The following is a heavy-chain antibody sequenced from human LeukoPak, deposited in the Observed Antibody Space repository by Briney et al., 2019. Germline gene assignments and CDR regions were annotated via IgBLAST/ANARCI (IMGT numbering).Heavy chain of an antibody. CDR1: GFTFSTYA. D-gene: IGHD3-3*01. Sequence: GGSLRLSCAASGFTFSTYAMTWVRQAPGKRLEWVSAISGNGGSTYSADSVKGRFTISRDNSKNTLYLQMNSLRAEDTALYYCAKQTAEGDYDFWSGYYGFDYWGQGTLVTVSS. V-gene: IGHV3-23*01. J-gene: IGHJ4*02. CDR3: AKQTAEGDYDFWSGYYGFDY. CDR2: ISGNGGST.